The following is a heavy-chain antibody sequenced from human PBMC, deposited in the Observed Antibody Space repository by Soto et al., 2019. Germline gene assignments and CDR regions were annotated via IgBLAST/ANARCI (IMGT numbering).Heavy chain of an antibody. CDR1: GGSFSPNY. CDR3: ARRWGTYFDF. V-gene: IGHV4-59*08. Sequence: SETLSLTCRLSGGSFSPNYWGWIRQPPGRGLEWIGFIYYAGSTKYNPSLNSRVTISVDTSKNQFSLTVTSVTAADTAVYYCARRWGTYFDFWGQGTLVTVSS. CDR2: IYYAGST. D-gene: IGHD7-27*01. J-gene: IGHJ4*02.